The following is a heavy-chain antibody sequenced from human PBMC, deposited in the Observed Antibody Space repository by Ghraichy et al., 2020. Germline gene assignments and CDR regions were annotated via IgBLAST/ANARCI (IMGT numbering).Heavy chain of an antibody. D-gene: IGHD2-15*01. V-gene: IGHV4-34*01. CDR3: ARAGYCSGSSCPPYYFDY. CDR2: INHSGST. CDR1: GGSFSGYY. Sequence: SETLSLTCAVYGGSFSGYYWSWIRQPPGKGLEWIGEINHSGSTNYNPSLKSRVTISVDTSKNQFSLKLSSVTAADTAVYYCARAGYCSGSSCPPYYFDYWGQGTLVTVSS. J-gene: IGHJ4*02.